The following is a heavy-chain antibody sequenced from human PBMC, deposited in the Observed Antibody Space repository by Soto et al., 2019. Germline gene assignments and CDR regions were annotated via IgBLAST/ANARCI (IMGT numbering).Heavy chain of an antibody. CDR1: GYTFSSHA. V-gene: IGHV1-3*01. D-gene: IGHD3-3*01. Sequence: GASVKVSCKASGYTFSSHAMHWVRQAPGQRLEWMGWINAGNGNTKYSQNFQGRVAITRDTSASTAYMELRGLRSEDTAVYYCARDGARITAFGVVYYFDYWGQGTLVTVSS. CDR2: INAGNGNT. CDR3: ARDGARITAFGVVYYFDY. J-gene: IGHJ4*02.